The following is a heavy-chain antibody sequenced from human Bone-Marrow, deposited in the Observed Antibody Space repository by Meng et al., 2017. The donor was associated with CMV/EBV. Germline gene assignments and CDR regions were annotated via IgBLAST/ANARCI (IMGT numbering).Heavy chain of an antibody. CDR2: IIPIFGTA. CDR3: ARSTSRWLQVFDY. D-gene: IGHD5-24*01. V-gene: IGHV1-69*05. J-gene: IGHJ4*02. CDR1: GGTFSSYA. Sequence: KISCKASGGTFSSYAISWVRQAPGQGLEWMGGIIPIFGTANYAQKFQGRVTITTDESTSTAYMELSSLRSEDTAVYYCARSTSRWLQVFDYWGQGTLVTVSS.